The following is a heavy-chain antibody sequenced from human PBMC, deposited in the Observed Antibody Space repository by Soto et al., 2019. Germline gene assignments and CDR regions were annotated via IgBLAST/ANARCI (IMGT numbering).Heavy chain of an antibody. CDR1: GFTFSKYA. V-gene: IGHV3-23*01. CDR3: ANATVTLVVLRLDS. CDR2: ISGRGGST. J-gene: IGHJ4*02. Sequence: GGSLGLAWAASGFTFSKYAMSWVRQAPGKGLEWVSTISGRGGSTYYADSVKVRFTISKDNPKKILYLQMNSMRAEDTAVYYCANATVTLVVLRLDSWGQGTLVTVSS. D-gene: IGHD3-22*01.